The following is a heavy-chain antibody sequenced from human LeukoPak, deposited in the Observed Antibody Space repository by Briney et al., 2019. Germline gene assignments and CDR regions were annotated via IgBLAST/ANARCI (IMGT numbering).Heavy chain of an antibody. V-gene: IGHV3-48*01. CDR2: ISSSSSTI. D-gene: IGHD5-12*01. CDR3: AEVATTR. J-gene: IGHJ4*02. CDR1: GFTFSSYS. Sequence: GGSLRLSGAASGFTFSSYSMNWDRQAPGKGLEWVSYISSSSSTIYYADSVKGRFTISRDNAKNSLYLQMNSLRAEDTAVYYCAEVATTRWGQGTLVTVSS.